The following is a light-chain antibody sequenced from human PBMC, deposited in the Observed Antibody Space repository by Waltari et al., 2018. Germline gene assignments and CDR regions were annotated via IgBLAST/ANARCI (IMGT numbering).Light chain of an antibody. CDR1: SSDVGGYDY. CDR3: ISYTSTTTYVV. J-gene: IGLJ2*01. Sequence: QSALTQPASVSASPGQSITISCTGTSSDVGGYDYVSWYQQHPGKAPQLMIYDVNKRPSGFSHRSSASKSVNTASLTIFGLQAEDEADYYCISYTSTTTYVVVGGGTKLTVL. CDR2: DVN. V-gene: IGLV2-14*03.